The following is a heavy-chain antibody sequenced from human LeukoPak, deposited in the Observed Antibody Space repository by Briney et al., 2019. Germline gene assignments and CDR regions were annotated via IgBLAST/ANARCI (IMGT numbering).Heavy chain of an antibody. D-gene: IGHD3-10*01. CDR1: GFTFSSYW. CDR2: ISGSGGST. CDR3: AKSPPWELLWFGDY. J-gene: IGHJ4*02. V-gene: IGHV3-23*01. Sequence: PGGSLRLSCAASGFTFSSYWMSWVRQAPGKGLEWVSAISGSGGSTYYADSVKGRFTISRDNSKNTLYLQMNSLRAEDTAVYYCAKSPPWELLWFGDYWGQGTLVTVSS.